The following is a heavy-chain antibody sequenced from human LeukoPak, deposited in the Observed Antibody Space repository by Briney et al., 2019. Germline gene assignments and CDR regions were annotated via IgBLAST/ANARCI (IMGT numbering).Heavy chain of an antibody. V-gene: IGHV3-15*01. D-gene: IGHD3-10*01. CDR3: TTVKFGELSSHFDY. Sequence: GGSLRLSCAVSGFTFSNAWMSWVRQAPGKGLEWVGRIKSRIDGGTTDYAAPVRGRFTISRDESKNTLYLQMSRLKTEDTAVYYCTTVKFGELSSHFDYWGQGTLVTVSS. J-gene: IGHJ4*02. CDR1: GFTFSNAW. CDR2: IKSRIDGGTT.